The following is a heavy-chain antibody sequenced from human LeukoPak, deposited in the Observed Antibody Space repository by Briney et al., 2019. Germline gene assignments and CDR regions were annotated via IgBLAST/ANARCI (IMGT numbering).Heavy chain of an antibody. Sequence: PSETLSLTCAVYGGSFSGYYWSWIRQPPGKGLEWIGEINHSGSTNYNPSPKSRVTISVDTSKNQFSLKLSSVTAADTAVYYCARDLYSYGTIDIWGQGTMVTVSS. CDR1: GGSFSGYY. V-gene: IGHV4-34*01. J-gene: IGHJ3*02. CDR3: ARDLYSYGTIDI. CDR2: INHSGST. D-gene: IGHD5-18*01.